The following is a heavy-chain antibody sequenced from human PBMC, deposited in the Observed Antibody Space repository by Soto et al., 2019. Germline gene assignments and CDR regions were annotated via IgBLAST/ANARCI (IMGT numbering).Heavy chain of an antibody. CDR1: GYTFRNYA. D-gene: IGHD3-22*01. V-gene: IGHV1-18*04. J-gene: IGHJ4*02. CDR3: ARGISLIMAAPGY. CDR2: VSPYNGNA. Sequence: VKVSGKPYGYTFRNYAISRVRQTPGQGLEWMGWVSPYNGNANYTQKFHGRFTMTTGTSPATAHMELTSLRSDDTAMYYCARGISLIMAAPGYWGQGTLVTVSS.